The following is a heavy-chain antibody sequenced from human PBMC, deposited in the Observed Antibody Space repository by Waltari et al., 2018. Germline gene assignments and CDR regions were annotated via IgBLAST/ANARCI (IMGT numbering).Heavy chain of an antibody. CDR3: SKRGDYYYYGMDV. CDR2: ISNSGSNT. V-gene: IGHV3-23*04. Sequence: EVQLVESGGDLVQRGGSLRLSCAASGFPFSSYAIDWVRQAPGKGLEWVSSISNSGSNTYYADSVKGRFTVSRDNSRNTLYLQMNSLRAEDTAVYYCSKRGDYYYYGMDVWGQGTTVTVSS. J-gene: IGHJ6*02. CDR1: GFPFSSYA.